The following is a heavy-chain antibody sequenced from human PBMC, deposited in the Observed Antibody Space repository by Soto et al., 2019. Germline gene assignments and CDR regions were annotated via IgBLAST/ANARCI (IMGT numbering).Heavy chain of an antibody. CDR2: ISSSSSYI. J-gene: IGHJ6*03. CDR1: GFTFSSYS. Sequence: GGSLRLSCAASGFTFSSYSMNWVRQAPGKGLEWVSSISSSSSYIYYADSVKGRFTISRDNAKNSLYLQMNNLRAEDTAVYYCARSPEGDGYYYYYMDVWGKGTTVTVSS. V-gene: IGHV3-21*01. CDR3: ARSPEGDGYYYYYMDV. D-gene: IGHD3-10*01.